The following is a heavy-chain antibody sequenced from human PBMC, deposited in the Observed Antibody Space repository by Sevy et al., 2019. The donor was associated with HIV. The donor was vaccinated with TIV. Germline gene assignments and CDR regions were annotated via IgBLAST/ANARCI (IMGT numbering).Heavy chain of an antibody. CDR1: GYTFSNYG. V-gene: IGHV1-18*01. CDR2: ISPFNNKT. Sequence: AAVKVSCKASGYTFSNYGISWVRQAPGQGLEWMGWISPFNNKTNYAQKFQGRVSLTSDTSATTAYMEVTSLRSDDTAVYYCARDRVHDWDEGWFDPWGQGTLVTVSS. J-gene: IGHJ5*02. D-gene: IGHD2-21*01. CDR3: ARDRVHDWDEGWFDP.